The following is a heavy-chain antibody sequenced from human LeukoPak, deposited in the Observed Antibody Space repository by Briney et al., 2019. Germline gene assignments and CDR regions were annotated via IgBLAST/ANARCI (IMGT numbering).Heavy chain of an antibody. CDR2: IYYSGST. J-gene: IGHJ5*02. V-gene: IGHV4-59*01. CDR1: GGSISSYY. Sequence: SETLSLTCTVSGGSISSYYWGWIRQPPGKGLEWIGYIYYSGSTNYNPSLKSRVTISVDTSKSQFSLKLSSVTAADTAVYYCARTVAATAGYWFDPWGQGTLVTVSS. D-gene: IGHD2-15*01. CDR3: ARTVAATAGYWFDP.